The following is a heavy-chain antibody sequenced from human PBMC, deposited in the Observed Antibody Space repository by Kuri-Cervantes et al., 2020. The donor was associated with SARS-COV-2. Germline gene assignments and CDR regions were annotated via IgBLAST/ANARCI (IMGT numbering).Heavy chain of an antibody. V-gene: IGHV3-7*01. CDR1: GFTFSSYW. Sequence: GGSLRLSCAASGFTFSSYWMNWVRQAPGKGLEWVANMKQDGSEIYYVDSVKGRFTISRDNAKNTLYLQMNSLRAEDTAVYYCVRDGDHWNFDYWGQGTLVTVSS. J-gene: IGHJ4*02. CDR3: VRDGDHWNFDY. D-gene: IGHD1-1*01. CDR2: MKQDGSEI.